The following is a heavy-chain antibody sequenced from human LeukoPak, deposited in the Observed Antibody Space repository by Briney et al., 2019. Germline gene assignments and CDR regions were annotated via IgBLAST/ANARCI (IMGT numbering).Heavy chain of an antibody. D-gene: IGHD5-12*01. CDR2: INHSGST. J-gene: IGHJ4*02. CDR3: ARQDERYSGYDYGVFDY. CDR1: GGSFSGYY. Sequence: PSETLSLTCAVYGGSFSGYYWSWIRQPPGKGLEWIGEINHSGSTNYNPSLKSRVTISVDTSKNQFSLKLSSVTAADTAVYYCARQDERYSGYDYGVFDYWGQGTLVTVSS. V-gene: IGHV4-34*01.